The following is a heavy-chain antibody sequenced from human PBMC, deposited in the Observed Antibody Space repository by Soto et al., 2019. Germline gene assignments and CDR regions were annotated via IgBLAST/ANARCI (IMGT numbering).Heavy chain of an antibody. J-gene: IGHJ4*02. CDR3: ARGRGFGEHGRYYFDY. CDR2: INHSGST. Sequence: QVQLQQWGAGLLKPSETLSLTCAVYGGSFSGYYWSWIRQPPGKGLEWIGEINHSGSTNYNPSLKSRVTISVDTSKNQFSLKLSSVTDADTAVYYCARGRGFGEHGRYYFDYWGQGTLVTVSS. CDR1: GGSFSGYY. D-gene: IGHD3-10*01. V-gene: IGHV4-34*01.